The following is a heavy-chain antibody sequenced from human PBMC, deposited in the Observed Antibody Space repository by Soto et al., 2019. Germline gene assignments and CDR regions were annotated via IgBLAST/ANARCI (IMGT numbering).Heavy chain of an antibody. CDR1: GFTFSSYA. Sequence: GGSLRLSCAASGFTFSSYAMSWVRQAPGKGLEWVSAISGSGGSTYYADSVKGRFTISRDNSKNTLYLQMNSLRAEDTAVYYCAKAWKRNKVVAAAKTSYYYYLLDVWGQGTTVTVSS. CDR2: ISGSGGST. V-gene: IGHV3-23*01. CDR3: AKAWKRNKVVAAAKTSYYYYLLDV. D-gene: IGHD2-15*01. J-gene: IGHJ6*02.